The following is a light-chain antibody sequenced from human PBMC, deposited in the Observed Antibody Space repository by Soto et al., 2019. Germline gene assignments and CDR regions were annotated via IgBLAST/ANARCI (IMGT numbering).Light chain of an antibody. CDR3: AGWDDSLLGPV. V-gene: IGLV2-14*01. CDR1: SGDIGSYNR. CDR2: EVT. J-gene: IGLJ3*02. Sequence: QSVLTQPASVSGSPGQSITISCTGTSGDIGSYNRVSWYQQHPGKAPKLIIYEVTDRPSGVSNRFSGSKSGNTASLTISGLQAEDEAEYYCAGWDDSLLGPVFGGGTKVTVL.